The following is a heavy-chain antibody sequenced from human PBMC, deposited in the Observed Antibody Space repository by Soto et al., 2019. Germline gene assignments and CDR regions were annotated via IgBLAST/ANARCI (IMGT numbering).Heavy chain of an antibody. D-gene: IGHD3-22*01. CDR1: GGSISSGDYY. CDR2: IYYSGST. Sequence: PSETLSLTCTVSGGSISSGDYYWSWIRQPPGKGLEWIGYIYYSGSTYYNPSLKSRVTISVDTSKNQFSLKLSSVTAADTAVYYCASTPLYYDSSGYYYDWGQGTLVTVSS. V-gene: IGHV4-30-4*01. CDR3: ASTPLYYDSSGYYYD. J-gene: IGHJ4*02.